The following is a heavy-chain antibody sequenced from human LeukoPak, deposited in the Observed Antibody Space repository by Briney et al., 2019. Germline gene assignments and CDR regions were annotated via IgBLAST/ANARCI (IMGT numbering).Heavy chain of an antibody. D-gene: IGHD6-6*01. CDR2: ISTSSYI. J-gene: IGHJ4*02. Sequence: GGSLRLSCAVSGFTFSTYSMNWVRQAPGKGLEWVSSISTSSYIYYADSVKGRFTISRDNAKNSLYLQMNSLRAEDTAVYYCARTRLPYSSSSVAYYFDYWGQGTLVTVSS. V-gene: IGHV3-21*01. CDR1: GFTFSTYS. CDR3: ARTRLPYSSSSVAYYFDY.